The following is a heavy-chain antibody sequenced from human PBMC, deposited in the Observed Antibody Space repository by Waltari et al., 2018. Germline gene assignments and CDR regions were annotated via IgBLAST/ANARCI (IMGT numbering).Heavy chain of an antibody. V-gene: IGHV4-34*01. CDR2: INHSGST. CDR3: ARVGGAAAIGFDY. CDR1: GGSFRRYY. Sequence: QVQLQQLGAGLLKPSETLSLTCAVDGGSFRRYYWCCIRQPPGKGLEWIGEINHSGSTNYNPSLKSRVTISVDTSKNQFSLKLSSVTAADTAVYYCARVGGAAAIGFDYWGQGTLVTVSS. J-gene: IGHJ4*02. D-gene: IGHD2-2*01.